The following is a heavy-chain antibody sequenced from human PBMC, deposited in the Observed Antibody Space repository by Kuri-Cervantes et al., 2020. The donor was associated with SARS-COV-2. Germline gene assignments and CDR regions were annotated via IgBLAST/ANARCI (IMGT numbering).Heavy chain of an antibody. Sequence: GESLKISCAASGFTFSSFAMHWVRQAPGKGLEWVAVISYDGSNKYYADSVKGRFTISRDNSKNTLYLQMNSLRAEDTAVYYCAREGAFDNYYYYYMDVWGKGTTVPSP. CDR1: GFTFSSFA. D-gene: IGHD1-26*01. CDR3: AREGAFDNYYYYYMDV. J-gene: IGHJ6*03. V-gene: IGHV3-30*04. CDR2: ISYDGSNK.